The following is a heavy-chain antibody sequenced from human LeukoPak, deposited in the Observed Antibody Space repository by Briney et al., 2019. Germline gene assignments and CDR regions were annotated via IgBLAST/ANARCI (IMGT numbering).Heavy chain of an antibody. D-gene: IGHD6-19*01. J-gene: IGHJ4*02. Sequence: GGSLRLSCAASGFTFSSYAMSWVRQAPGRGLEWVSAISGSGGSTYYPASVKGRFTISRNNSKNTLYLQMNRLRAEDTAIYYCAKDAQWMVQIDYWGEGTLVTVS. V-gene: IGHV3-23*01. CDR2: ISGSGGST. CDR1: GFTFSSYA. CDR3: AKDAQWMVQIDY.